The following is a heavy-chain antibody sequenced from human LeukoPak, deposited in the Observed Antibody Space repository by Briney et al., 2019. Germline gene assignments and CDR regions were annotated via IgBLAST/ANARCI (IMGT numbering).Heavy chain of an antibody. CDR3: AKDFNSRPNYIAVAGDFDY. J-gene: IGHJ4*02. Sequence: PGGSLRLSCAASGFTFSSYGMHWVRQAPGKGLEWVAFIRYDGSNKYYADFVKGRFTISRDNSKNTLYLQMNSLRAEDTAVYYCAKDFNSRPNYIAVAGDFDYWGQGTLVTVSS. V-gene: IGHV3-30*02. CDR1: GFTFSSYG. D-gene: IGHD6-19*01. CDR2: IRYDGSNK.